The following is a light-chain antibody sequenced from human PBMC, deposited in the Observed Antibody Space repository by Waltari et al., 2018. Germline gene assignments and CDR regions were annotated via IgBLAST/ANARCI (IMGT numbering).Light chain of an antibody. CDR2: DVT. CDR1: SRDIGGYNY. CDR3: ISYTSGTTDWV. J-gene: IGLJ3*02. Sequence: HSALTQPASVSGSPGQSITISCSGTSRDIGGYNYVSWYQQHPGKAPKLLIYDVTNRPSGVLNRFSGSKSGNTASLTISGLQAEDEAVYFCISYTSGTTDWVFGGGTKLTVL. V-gene: IGLV2-14*03.